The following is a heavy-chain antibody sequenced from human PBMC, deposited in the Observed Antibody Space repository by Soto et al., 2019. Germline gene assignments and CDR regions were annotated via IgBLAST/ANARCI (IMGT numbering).Heavy chain of an antibody. CDR3: ARITMTTVTTASSPQDY. CDR1: GFTFSSYS. V-gene: IGHV3-21*01. D-gene: IGHD4-17*01. J-gene: IGHJ4*02. CDR2: ISSSSSYI. Sequence: GGSLRLSCAASGFTFSSYSMNWVRQAPGKGLEWVSSISSSSSYIYYADSVKGRFTISRDNAKNSLYMQMNSLRAEDTAVYSCARITMTTVTTASSPQDYWGQGTLVTVSS.